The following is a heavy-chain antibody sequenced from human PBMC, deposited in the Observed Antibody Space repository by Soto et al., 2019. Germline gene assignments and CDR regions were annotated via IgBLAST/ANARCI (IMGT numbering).Heavy chain of an antibody. CDR2: IIPILGIA. CDR1: GGTFSSYT. V-gene: IGHV1-69*02. Sequence: QVQLVQSGAAVKKPGSSVKVSCKASGGTFSSYTISWVRQAPGQGLEWMGRIIPILGIANYAQKFQGRVTITADKSTSXAXXELSSLRSEDTAVYYCGLPGYSSSWPRGYYYGMDVWGQGTTVTVSS. D-gene: IGHD6-13*01. CDR3: GLPGYSSSWPRGYYYGMDV. J-gene: IGHJ6*02.